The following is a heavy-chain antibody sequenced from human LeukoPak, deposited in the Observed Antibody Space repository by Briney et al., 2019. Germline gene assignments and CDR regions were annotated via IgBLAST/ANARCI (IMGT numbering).Heavy chain of an antibody. Sequence: GGSLRLSCAASGLAFSSSAMNWVRQTPGKGLEWLSYSSASSSDVYYADSVKGRFTISRDNAKSSLYLQMNSLRAEDTAIYFCARGRDHAFDIWGQGTRVTVSS. V-gene: IGHV3-48*01. CDR3: ARGRDHAFDI. CDR1: GLAFSSSA. J-gene: IGHJ3*02. CDR2: SSASSSDV.